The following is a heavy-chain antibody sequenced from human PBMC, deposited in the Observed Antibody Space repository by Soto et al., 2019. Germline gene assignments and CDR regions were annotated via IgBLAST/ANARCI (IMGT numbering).Heavy chain of an antibody. CDR2: INTYNGMT. J-gene: IGHJ4*02. Sequence: QVQLVQSGGEVKKPGASVTVSCKASGYTCIIYHITWVRQAPGQGLEWMAWINTYNGMTDYAQKFQGRVTMTRDTSTSTAYMELRNLGSDDTAVYFCAKSPRGEMATDWGQGTLVTVSS. D-gene: IGHD5-12*01. V-gene: IGHV1-18*01. CDR3: AKSPRGEMATD. CDR1: GYTCIIYH.